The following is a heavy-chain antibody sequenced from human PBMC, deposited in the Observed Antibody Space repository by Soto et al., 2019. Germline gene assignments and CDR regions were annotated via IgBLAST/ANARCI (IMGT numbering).Heavy chain of an antibody. V-gene: IGHV3-74*01. CDR3: VRGCESSGYSFFAY. D-gene: IGHD3-22*01. CDR2: INADGSRT. Sequence: PGGSLRLSCGASGLTFSTYWMHWVRQAPGKGLMWVSRINADGSRTTYADSVQGRFTIARDNAKNTLYLQMKSLRTEDTAVYYCVRGCESSGYSFFAYWGQGALVTVSS. J-gene: IGHJ4*02. CDR1: GLTFSTYW.